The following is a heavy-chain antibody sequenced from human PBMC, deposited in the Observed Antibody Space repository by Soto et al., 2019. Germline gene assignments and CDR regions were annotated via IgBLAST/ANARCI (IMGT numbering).Heavy chain of an antibody. J-gene: IGHJ6*02. Sequence: PGGSLRLSCAASGFTFSSYAMSWVRQAPGKGLEWVSAISGSGGSTYYADSVKGRFTFSRDNSKNTLYLQMNSLRAEDTAVYYCAKAEDGYSYGYFTYYYYGMDVWGQGTTVTVS. CDR1: GFTFSSYA. CDR3: AKAEDGYSYGYFTYYYYGMDV. CDR2: ISGSGGST. D-gene: IGHD5-18*01. V-gene: IGHV3-23*01.